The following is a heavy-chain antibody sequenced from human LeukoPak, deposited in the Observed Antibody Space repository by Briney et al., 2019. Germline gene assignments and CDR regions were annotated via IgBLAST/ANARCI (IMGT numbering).Heavy chain of an antibody. D-gene: IGHD6-13*01. CDR2: ISSSSSTI. V-gene: IGHV3-48*02. J-gene: IGHJ4*02. CDR3: ARRSAAGNDY. Sequence: PGGSLRLSCAASGFTFSSYSMNWVRQAPGKGLEWVSYISSSSSTIYYADSVKGRFTIPRDNAKNSLYLQMNSLRDEDTAVYYCARRSAAGNDYWGQGTLVTVSP. CDR1: GFTFSSYS.